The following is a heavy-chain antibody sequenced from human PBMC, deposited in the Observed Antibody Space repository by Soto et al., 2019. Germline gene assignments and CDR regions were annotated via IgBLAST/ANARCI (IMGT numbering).Heavy chain of an antibody. CDR1: GFTFSSYG. CDR3: GSSPELPLLNYCDY. V-gene: IGHV3-33*01. Sequence: QVQLVESGGGVVQPGRSLRLSCAASGFTFSSYGMHWVRQAPGKGLEWVAVIWYDGSNKYYADSVKGRFTISRDNSKNTVYREMNRRRAEETAVYYCGSSPELPLLNYCDYWGQGTLVTVS. D-gene: IGHD2-15*01. J-gene: IGHJ4*02. CDR2: IWYDGSNK.